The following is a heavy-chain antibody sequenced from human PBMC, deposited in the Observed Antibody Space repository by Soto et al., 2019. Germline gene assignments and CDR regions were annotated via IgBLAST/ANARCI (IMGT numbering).Heavy chain of an antibody. J-gene: IGHJ4*02. CDR2: IKPDDGQV. V-gene: IGHV3-7*01. CDR1: GFTFSNFW. CDR3: ARSMTTFDF. Sequence: GGSLRLSCAASGFTFSNFWMSWVRQAPGKGLEWVASIKPDDGQVLYVDSVKGRFTISRDNVKSSLYLQMNSLRAEDTAVYYCARSMTTFDFWGQGTLVTVSS. D-gene: IGHD1-1*01.